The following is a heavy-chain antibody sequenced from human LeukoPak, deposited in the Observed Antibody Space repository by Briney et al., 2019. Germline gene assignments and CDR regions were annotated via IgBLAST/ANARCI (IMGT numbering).Heavy chain of an antibody. Sequence: PSETLSLTCAVYGGSFSDYYWTWIRQPPGRGLEWIGEINHSANSNYNPSLKSRVTILVDTSKNQFSLKLTSVTAADTAVYYCARARFNGKFDSWGQGTLVTVSS. CDR3: ARARFNGKFDS. CDR2: INHSANS. V-gene: IGHV4-34*01. CDR1: GGSFSDYY. D-gene: IGHD1-14*01. J-gene: IGHJ5*01.